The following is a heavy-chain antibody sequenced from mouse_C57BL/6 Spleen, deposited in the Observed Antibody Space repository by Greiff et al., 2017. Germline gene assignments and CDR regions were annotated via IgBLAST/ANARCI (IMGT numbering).Heavy chain of an antibody. J-gene: IGHJ2*01. V-gene: IGHV1-7*01. CDR1: GYTFTSYC. CDR2: INPSNGYT. CDR3: ARYWYDD. Sequence: VQLLESGAELVKPGASVKLSCKASGYTFTSYCMHWVKQRPGQGLEWIGYINPSNGYTKYNQKFKGKATLTADKSSSTAYMQLSSLTYEDSAVYYCARYWYDDWGKGTTLTVSS. D-gene: IGHD1-1*02.